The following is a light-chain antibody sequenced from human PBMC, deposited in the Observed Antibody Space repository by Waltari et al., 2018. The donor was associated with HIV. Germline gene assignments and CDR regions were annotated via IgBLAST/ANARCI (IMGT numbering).Light chain of an antibody. J-gene: IGLJ3*02. CDR3: CSYTTSATRV. CDR2: DVS. V-gene: IGLV2-14*03. Sequence: QSALTQPASVSGSPGQSIAISCTGTRSDVGAYNYVSWYQQHPGKAPKLMIFDVSNWPSGVSDRFSGSKSGNTASLTISGLQPEDEADYYCCSYTTSATRVFGGGTKLTVL. CDR1: RSDVGAYNY.